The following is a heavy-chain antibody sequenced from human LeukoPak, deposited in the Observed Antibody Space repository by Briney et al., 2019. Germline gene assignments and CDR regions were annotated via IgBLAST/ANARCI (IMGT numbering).Heavy chain of an antibody. CDR1: GGTFSSYA. D-gene: IGHD3-22*01. J-gene: IGHJ4*02. Sequence: SVKVSCKVSGGTFSSYAISWVRQATGQGLEWMGGIIPIFGTANYAQKCQGRVTITADESTSTAYMELSSLRSEDTAVYYCATLKDTSGYYSYWGQGTLVTVSS. CDR2: IIPIFGTA. V-gene: IGHV1-69*13. CDR3: ATLKDTSGYYSY.